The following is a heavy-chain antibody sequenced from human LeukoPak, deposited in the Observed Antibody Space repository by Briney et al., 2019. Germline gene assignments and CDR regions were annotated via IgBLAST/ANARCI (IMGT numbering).Heavy chain of an antibody. CDR2: IRSKAYGGTT. D-gene: IGHD3-9*01. CDR3: TRDRVYDILTGYPTNDY. Sequence: GSLRLSCTASGFTFGDYAMSWVRQAPGKGLEWVGFIRSKAYGGTTEYAASVKGRFTISRDDSKSIAYLQMNSLKTEDTAVYYCTRDRVYDILTGYPTNDYWGQGTLVTVSS. J-gene: IGHJ4*02. CDR1: GFTFGDYA. V-gene: IGHV3-49*04.